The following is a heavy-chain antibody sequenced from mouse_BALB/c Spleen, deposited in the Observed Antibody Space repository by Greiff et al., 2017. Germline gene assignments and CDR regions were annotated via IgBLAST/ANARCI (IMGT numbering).Heavy chain of an antibody. CDR2: ISSGGSYT. V-gene: IGHV5-9-3*01. D-gene: IGHD1-1*01. Sequence: EVHLVESGGGLVKPGGSLKLSCAASGFTFSSYAMSWVRQTPEKRLEWVATISSGGSYTYYPDSVKGRFTISRDNAKNTLYLQMSSLRSEDTAMYYCARHDSLITTVVEDYFDYWGQGTTLTVSS. J-gene: IGHJ2*01. CDR3: ARHDSLITTVVEDYFDY. CDR1: GFTFSSYA.